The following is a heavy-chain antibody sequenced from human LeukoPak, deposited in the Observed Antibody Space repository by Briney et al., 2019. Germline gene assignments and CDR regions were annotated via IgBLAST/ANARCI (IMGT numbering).Heavy chain of an antibody. V-gene: IGHV3-21*01. CDR2: ISSSSSYI. Sequence: PEGSLRLSCAASGFTFSSYSMNWVRQAPGKGLEWVSSISSSSSYIYYADSVKGRFTISRDNAKNSLYLQMNSLRAEDTAVYYCARDEQQLVHYWGQGTLVTVSS. CDR1: GFTFSSYS. D-gene: IGHD6-13*01. J-gene: IGHJ4*02. CDR3: ARDEQQLVHY.